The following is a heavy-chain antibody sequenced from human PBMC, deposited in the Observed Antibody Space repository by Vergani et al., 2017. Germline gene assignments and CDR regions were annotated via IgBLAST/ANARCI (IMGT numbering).Heavy chain of an antibody. Sequence: EVQLVESGGDFVQPGGSLTLSCAASGFTFSSYSMNWVRQAPGKGLEWVSSISSSSSYIYYADSVKGRFTISRDNAKNSLYLQMNSLRAEDTAVYYCASSILSSTSCFDWGQGTLVTVSS. J-gene: IGHJ4*02. CDR1: GFTFSSYS. D-gene: IGHD2-2*01. V-gene: IGHV3-21*01. CDR2: ISSSSSYI. CDR3: ASSILSSTSCFD.